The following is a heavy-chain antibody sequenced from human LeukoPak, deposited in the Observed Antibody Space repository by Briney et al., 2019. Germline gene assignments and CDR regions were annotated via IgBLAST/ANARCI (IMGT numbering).Heavy chain of an antibody. CDR2: IYTSGST. D-gene: IGHD5-12*01. CDR3: ARDDPSGYDSFDY. V-gene: IGHV4-4*07. CDR1: GVSISTYY. J-gene: IGHJ4*02. Sequence: PSETLSLTCTDSGVSISTYYWSSIRPPAGKGLDWIGRIYTSGSTNYNPSLKSRVTMSVDTSKNQFSLKLSSVTAADTAVYYCARDDPSGYDSFDYWGQGTLVTVSS.